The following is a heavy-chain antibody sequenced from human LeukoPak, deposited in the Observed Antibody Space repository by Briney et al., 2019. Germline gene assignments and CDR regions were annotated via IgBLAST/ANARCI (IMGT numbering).Heavy chain of an antibody. CDR2: ISSSSSYI. J-gene: IGHJ4*02. V-gene: IGHV3-21*01. Sequence: GGSLRLSCAASGFTFSSYSMNWVRQAPGKGLEWVSSISSSSSYIYYADSVKGRFTISRDNAKNSLYLQMNSLRAEDTAVYYCASSGWAAAGRLDYWGQGTLVTVSS. D-gene: IGHD6-13*01. CDR1: GFTFSSYS. CDR3: ASSGWAAAGRLDY.